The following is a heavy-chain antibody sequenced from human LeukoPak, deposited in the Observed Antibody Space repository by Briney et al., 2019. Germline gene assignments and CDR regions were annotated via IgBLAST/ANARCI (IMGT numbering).Heavy chain of an antibody. CDR3: ARERGSVVVPAAPRQYYYYYGMDV. CDR1: GGSFSGYY. D-gene: IGHD2-2*01. Sequence: PSETLSLTCAVYGGSFSGYYWSWIRQPPGKGLEWIGEINHSGSTNYNPSLKSRVTISVDTPKNQFSLKLSSVTAADTAVYYCARERGSVVVPAAPRQYYYYYGMDVWGQGTTVTVSS. J-gene: IGHJ6*02. CDR2: INHSGST. V-gene: IGHV4-34*01.